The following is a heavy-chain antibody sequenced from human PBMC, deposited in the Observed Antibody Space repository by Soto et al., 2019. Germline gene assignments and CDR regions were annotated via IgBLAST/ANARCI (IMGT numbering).Heavy chain of an antibody. D-gene: IGHD1-26*01. V-gene: IGHV3-7*01. CDR2: IKQDGSEK. CDR1: GFTFSSYW. CDR3: ARGLGAHTYYYYYGMDV. J-gene: IGHJ6*02. Sequence: GGSLRLSCAASGFTFSSYWMSWVRQAPGKGLEWVANIKQDGSEKYYVDSVKGRFTISRDNAKNSLYLQMNSLRAEDTAVYYCARGLGAHTYYYYYGMDVWGQGTTVTVSS.